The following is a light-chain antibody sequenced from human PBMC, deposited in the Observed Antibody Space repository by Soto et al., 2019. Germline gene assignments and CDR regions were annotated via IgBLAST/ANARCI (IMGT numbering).Light chain of an antibody. V-gene: IGKV1-6*01. J-gene: IGKJ1*01. CDR1: QGIRND. CDR2: AAS. CDR3: LQDHNYPWT. Sequence: AIPMTQSPSSLSASVGDRVTITCRASQGIRNDLGWYQQKPGKAPKLLIYAASSLQSGVPSRFSGSGSGTDFSLTISSLQPEDFATYYCLQDHNYPWTFGQGTKVEIK.